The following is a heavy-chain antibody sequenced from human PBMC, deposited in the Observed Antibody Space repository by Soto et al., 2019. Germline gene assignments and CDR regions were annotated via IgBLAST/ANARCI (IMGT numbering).Heavy chain of an antibody. J-gene: IGHJ6*02. CDR1: GGSISSGDYY. CDR3: ARDRIVVPAAIRYYYYGMDV. CDR2: IYYSGST. D-gene: IGHD2-2*02. Sequence: SETLSLTCTVSGGSISSGDYYWSWIRQPPGKGLEWIGYIYYSGSTYYNPSLKSRVTISVDTSKSQFSLKLSSVTAADTAVYYCARDRIVVPAAIRYYYYGMDVWGQGTTVTVSS. V-gene: IGHV4-30-4*01.